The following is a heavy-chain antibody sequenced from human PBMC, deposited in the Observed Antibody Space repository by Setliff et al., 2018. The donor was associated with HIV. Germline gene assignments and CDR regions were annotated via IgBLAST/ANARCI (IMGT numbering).Heavy chain of an antibody. D-gene: IGHD3-3*01. Sequence: PSETLSLTCTVSGGSISNSRYYWSWIRQPPGKGLVWVARINADGSSTSYADSVKGRFTISRDNAKNTVYLQMNSLRAEDTAVYYCARSEGIAWFDPWGQGTLVTVSS. CDR2: INADGSST. V-gene: IGHV3-74*01. CDR1: GGSISNSRYY. CDR3: ARSEGIAWFDP. J-gene: IGHJ5*02.